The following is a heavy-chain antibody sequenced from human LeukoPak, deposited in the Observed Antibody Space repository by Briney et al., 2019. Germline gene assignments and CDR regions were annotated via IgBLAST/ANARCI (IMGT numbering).Heavy chain of an antibody. J-gene: IGHJ4*02. CDR3: ARNGRVRRVVKDLFEY. CDR2: VSPYNGNT. CDR1: GYTFTDYD. Sequence: ASVRVSCKTSGYTFTDYDITWVRQAPGQGLEWMGRVSPYNGNTNYSQRFQDRVTITKDTSTGTAYMDLRNLRTDDTAMYYCARNGRVRRVVKDLFEYWGQGTLVAVSS. V-gene: IGHV1-18*01. D-gene: IGHD3-10*01.